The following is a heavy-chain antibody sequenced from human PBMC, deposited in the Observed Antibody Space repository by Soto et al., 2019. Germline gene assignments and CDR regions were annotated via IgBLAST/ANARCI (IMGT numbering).Heavy chain of an antibody. J-gene: IGHJ4*02. V-gene: IGHV3-53*01. CDR1: GFTVSSNY. Sequence: EVQLVESGGGLIQPGGSLRLSCAASGFTVSSNYMSWVRQAPGKGLEWVSVVYSGGSTYYADSVKGRFTISRDNAKNSLYLQMNSLRAEDTAVYYCARGTTIFLYYFDYWGQGTLVTVSS. D-gene: IGHD3-3*01. CDR3: ARGTTIFLYYFDY. CDR2: VYSGGST.